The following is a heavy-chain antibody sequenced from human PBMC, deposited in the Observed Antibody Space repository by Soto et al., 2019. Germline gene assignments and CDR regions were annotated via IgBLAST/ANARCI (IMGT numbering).Heavy chain of an antibody. CDR1: GASLGGFH. J-gene: IGHJ3*02. V-gene: IGHV4-34*12. D-gene: IGHD3-16*01. Sequence: SENLSLTCAIYGASLGGFHWTWLRQAPGKGLEWIGELIHGGSTNSNPSLKSRVSFSLDTSKNQFSLHLMSVTDADTAVYYCARSPLGYDYFRQTWREVGDSFAIWGRWTMVSVS. CDR2: LIHGGST. CDR3: ARSPLGYDYFRQTWREVGDSFAI.